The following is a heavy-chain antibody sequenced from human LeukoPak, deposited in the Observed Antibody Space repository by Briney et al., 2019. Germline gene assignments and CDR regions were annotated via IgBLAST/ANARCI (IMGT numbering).Heavy chain of an antibody. V-gene: IGHV4-59*01. D-gene: IGHD3-10*01. Sequence: PSETLSLTCTVSGGSISSYYWSWIRQPPGKGLEWIGYIYYSGSTNYNPSLKSRVTISVDTSKNQFSLKLSSVTAADTAVYYCARGQYYYGSGSYYTPWSNYYDYYMDVWGKGTTVTVSS. CDR2: IYYSGST. J-gene: IGHJ6*03. CDR1: GGSISSYY. CDR3: ARGQYYYGSGSYYTPWSNYYDYYMDV.